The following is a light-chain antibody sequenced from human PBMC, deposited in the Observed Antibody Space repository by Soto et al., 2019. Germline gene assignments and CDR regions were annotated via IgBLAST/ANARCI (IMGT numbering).Light chain of an antibody. V-gene: IGKV3-20*01. CDR3: HQYDTSPRVYT. Sequence: EIVLTQSPGTLSLSPGERATLSCRASQSVSSRYLAWYQQKGGQAPRLLIYGASFRATGTPDRFSGRGSGTDFTLTIDRLEPEDSAVYYCHQYDTSPRVYTFGQGTMLEIK. CDR2: GAS. CDR1: QSVSSRY. J-gene: IGKJ2*01.